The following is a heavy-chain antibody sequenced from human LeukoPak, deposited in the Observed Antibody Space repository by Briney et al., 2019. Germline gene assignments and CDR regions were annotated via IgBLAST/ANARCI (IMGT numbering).Heavy chain of an antibody. CDR1: GFTFSSYS. D-gene: IGHD3-22*01. CDR2: ITGDGGSS. Sequence: PGGSLRLSCAASGFTFSSYSMNWVRQAPGKGLEWVSAITGDGGSSYYADSVKGRFTISRDNSKNTLYLQVTSLRAEDTAVYYCAKRDAYDTSGFSPLFDYWGQGTLVTVSS. V-gene: IGHV3-23*01. CDR3: AKRDAYDTSGFSPLFDY. J-gene: IGHJ4*02.